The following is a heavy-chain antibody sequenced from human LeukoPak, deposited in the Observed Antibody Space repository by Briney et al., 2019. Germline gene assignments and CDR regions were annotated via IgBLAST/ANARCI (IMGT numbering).Heavy chain of an antibody. CDR3: TRDRGRPGPQGY. Sequence: GGSLRLSCVASGFTFSSYTMSWVRQAPGKGLDWVSSITGSGGSTYYTDSVKARFDISRDNSKNTLYLQMNSLRAEDTAVYYCTRDRGRPGPQGYWGQGTLVTVSS. CDR2: ITGSGGST. D-gene: IGHD3-10*01. V-gene: IGHV3-23*01. J-gene: IGHJ4*02. CDR1: GFTFSSYT.